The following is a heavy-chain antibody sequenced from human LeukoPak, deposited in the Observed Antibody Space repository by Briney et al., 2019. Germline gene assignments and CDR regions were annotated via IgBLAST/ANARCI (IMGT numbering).Heavy chain of an antibody. CDR3: NAEARGVIDY. CDR2: NKRKTEGGKT. D-gene: IGHD3-10*01. J-gene: IGHJ4*02. V-gene: IGHV3-15*01. Sequence: YLRLSCSSSQFTFSNSWLSWVRQSPGPGVEWGGSNKRKTEGGKTDYAAPVKGTLTISRDESKNTLYLQKNRLKTEDTAVYYSNAEARGVIDYWGQGTLVTVSS. CDR1: QFTFSNSW.